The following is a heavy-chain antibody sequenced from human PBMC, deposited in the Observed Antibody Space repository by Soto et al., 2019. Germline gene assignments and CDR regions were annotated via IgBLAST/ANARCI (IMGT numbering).Heavy chain of an antibody. Sequence: ASVKVSCKASGYTFTNNDINWVRQATGQGLEWMGWMNPNSGNTGYAQKFQGRVTMTRDTSISTAYMELSSLRSEDTAVYYCVRAPSDSYSADYFDNWGQGTLVTVSS. CDR2: MNPNSGNT. CDR3: VRAPSDSYSADYFDN. V-gene: IGHV1-8*01. J-gene: IGHJ4*02. CDR1: GYTFTNND. D-gene: IGHD3-10*01.